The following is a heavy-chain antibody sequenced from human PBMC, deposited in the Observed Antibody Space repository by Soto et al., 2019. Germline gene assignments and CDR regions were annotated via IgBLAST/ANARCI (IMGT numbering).Heavy chain of an antibody. V-gene: IGHV3-48*02. D-gene: IGHD5-18*01. CDR3: ATEVRDTAVGDFDD. CDR1: GFTFSSYS. J-gene: IGHJ4*02. Sequence: EVQLVESGGGLVQPGGSLRLSCAAYGFTFSSYSMNWVRQAPRKGLEWLSYISSSISTMHYADSVKGRFTISKDNAKNSLCLQRSGLRDEDATVYYCATEVRDTAVGDFDDWGQGTLVTVSS. CDR2: ISSSISTM.